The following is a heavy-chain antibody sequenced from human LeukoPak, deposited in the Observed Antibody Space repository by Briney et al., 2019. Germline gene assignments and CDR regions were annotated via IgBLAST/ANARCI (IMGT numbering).Heavy chain of an antibody. CDR3: ARYANDSSGYPY. CDR2: ISSSSSYT. Sequence: GGSLRLSCAASGFPFSDAWMSWIRQAPGKGLEWVSYISSSSSYTNYADSVKGRFTISRDNAKNSLYLQMNSLRAEDTAVYYCARYANDSSGYPYWGQGTLVTVSS. CDR1: GFPFSDAW. J-gene: IGHJ4*02. D-gene: IGHD3-22*01. V-gene: IGHV3-11*03.